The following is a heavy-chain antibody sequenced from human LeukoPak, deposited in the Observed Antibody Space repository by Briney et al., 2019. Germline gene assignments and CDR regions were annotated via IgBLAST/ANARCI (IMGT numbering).Heavy chain of an antibody. J-gene: IGHJ6*04. CDR3: ARAGYCSGGSCYYYYYGMDV. CDR1: GFTFSDYY. CDR2: ISSSSSYT. Sequence: PGGSLRLSCAASGFTFSDYYMSWIRQAPGKGPEWVSYISSSSSYTNYADSVKGRFTISRDNAKNSLYLQMNSLRAEDTAVYYCARAGYCSGGSCYYYYYGMDVWGKGTTVTVSS. V-gene: IGHV3-11*06. D-gene: IGHD2-15*01.